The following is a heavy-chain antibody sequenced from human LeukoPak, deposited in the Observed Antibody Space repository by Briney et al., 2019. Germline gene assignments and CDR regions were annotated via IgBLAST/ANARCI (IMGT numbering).Heavy chain of an antibody. CDR3: ARDNDDYGGNFPPGW. CDR2: ISYDGSNK. Sequence: GGSLRLSCAASGFTFSSYSMNWVRQAPGKGLEWVAVISYDGSNKYYADSVKGRFTISRDNSKNTLYLQMNSLRAEDTAVYYCARDNDDYGGNFPPGWWGQGTLVTVSS. CDR1: GFTFSSYS. V-gene: IGHV3-30*03. J-gene: IGHJ4*02. D-gene: IGHD4-23*01.